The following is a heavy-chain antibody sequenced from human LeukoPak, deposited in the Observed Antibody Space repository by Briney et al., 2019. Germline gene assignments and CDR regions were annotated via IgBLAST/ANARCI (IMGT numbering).Heavy chain of an antibody. CDR1: RLTFNSHG. D-gene: IGHD3-22*01. Sequence: GCSLPLSCAASRLTFNSHGMSRVRQAPGNGLEWGAAIRGSGGSTYYADSVNGRFTISRDNSKNTLYLQMNSLRAEDTAVYYCAKYGSGYYEVLTYYFDYWGQGTLVTVSS. V-gene: IGHV3-23*01. CDR3: AKYGSGYYEVLTYYFDY. CDR2: IRGSGGST. J-gene: IGHJ4*02.